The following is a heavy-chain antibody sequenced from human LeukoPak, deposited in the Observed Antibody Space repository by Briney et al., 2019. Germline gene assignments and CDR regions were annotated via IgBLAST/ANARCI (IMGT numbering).Heavy chain of an antibody. CDR2: IYTGVSGGGSI. J-gene: IGHJ4*02. Sequence: GGSLRLSCAASGFTVSGNYMSWVRQAPGKGVEWVSVIYTGVSGGGSINYADSVKGRFTISSDNSKNTLFLQMNSLTADDKAVYYCARIAAAGPIDYWGQGTLVTVFS. CDR1: GFTVSGNY. CDR3: ARIAAAGPIDY. D-gene: IGHD6-13*01. V-gene: IGHV3-53*01.